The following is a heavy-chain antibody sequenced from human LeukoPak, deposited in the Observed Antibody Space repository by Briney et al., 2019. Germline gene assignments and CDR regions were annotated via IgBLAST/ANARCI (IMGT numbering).Heavy chain of an antibody. CDR3: AREVAVPAAILDY. D-gene: IGHD2-2*01. Sequence: PGRSLRLSCAASGFTFSSYAMHWVRQAPGKGLEWVAVISYDGSNKYYADSVKGRFTISRDNSKNTLYLQMNSLRAEDTAVYYCAREVAVPAAILDYWGQGTLVTVSS. CDR1: GFTFSSYA. V-gene: IGHV3-30-3*01. J-gene: IGHJ4*02. CDR2: ISYDGSNK.